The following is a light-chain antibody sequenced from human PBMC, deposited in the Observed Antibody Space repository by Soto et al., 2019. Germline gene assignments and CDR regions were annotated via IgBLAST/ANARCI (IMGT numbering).Light chain of an antibody. CDR3: QQYGTSFWT. CDR1: QSVSSSY. J-gene: IGKJ1*01. Sequence: EIVLTQSPGTLSLSPGERATLSCRTSQSVSSSYLAWYQQKPGQAPRLLIYGASTRATGIPDRFSGSGSGTDFTLTIGRLEPEDFAVYYCQQYGTSFWTFGQGTKVEIK. V-gene: IGKV3-20*01. CDR2: GAS.